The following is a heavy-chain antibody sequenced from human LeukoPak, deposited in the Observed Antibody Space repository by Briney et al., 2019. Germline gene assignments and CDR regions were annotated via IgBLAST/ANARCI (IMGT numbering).Heavy chain of an antibody. J-gene: IGHJ4*02. CDR1: GFTFSSYE. D-gene: IGHD5-18*01. CDR3: ARGLRGYSYGYDY. Sequence: PGGSLRLSCAASGFTFSSYEMNWVRQAPGKGLEWVSYISSSGSTIFYADSVKGRFTISRDNAKNSLYLQMNSLRAEDTAVYYCARGLRGYSYGYDYWGQGTLVTVSS. CDR2: ISSSGSTI. V-gene: IGHV3-48*03.